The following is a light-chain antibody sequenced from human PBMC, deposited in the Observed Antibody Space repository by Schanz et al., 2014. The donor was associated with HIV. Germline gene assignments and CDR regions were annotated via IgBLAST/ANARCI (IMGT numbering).Light chain of an antibody. V-gene: IGKV1-27*01. CDR1: QGISNY. CDR3: QQFHTYPYT. J-gene: IGKJ2*01. Sequence: DIQMTQSPSSLSASVGDRVTLTCRASQGISNYLAWYQQKPGKVPKLLIYAASTLQSGVPSRFSGSGSGTDFTLTISGLLPDDFATYFCQQFHTYPYTFGQGTKLEIK. CDR2: AAS.